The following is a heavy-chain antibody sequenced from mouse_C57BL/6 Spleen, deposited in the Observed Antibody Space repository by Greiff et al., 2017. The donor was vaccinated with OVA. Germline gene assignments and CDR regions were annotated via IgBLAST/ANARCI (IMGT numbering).Heavy chain of an antibody. J-gene: IGHJ2*01. D-gene: IGHD1-1*02. Sequence: EVQGVESGGGLVKPGGSLKLSCAASGFTFSDYGMHWVRQAPEKGLEWVAYISSGSSTIYYADKVKGRVTISRDNDKNTLFLQMTSLRSEDTAMSYCARRGTMLPLDYWGQGTTLTVSS. CDR1: GFTFSDYG. CDR2: ISSGSSTI. CDR3: ARRGTMLPLDY. V-gene: IGHV5-17*01.